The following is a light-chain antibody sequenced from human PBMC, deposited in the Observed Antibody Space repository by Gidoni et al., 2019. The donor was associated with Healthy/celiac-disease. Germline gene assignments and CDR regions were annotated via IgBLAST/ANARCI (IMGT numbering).Light chain of an antibody. V-gene: IGKV3-20*01. J-gene: IGKJ2*04. Sequence: SPVTPSLSPGERATLSFRASQSVSSSYLAWYQQKPGQAPRLLIYGASSRATGIPDRFSGSGSGTDFTLTISRLVPEDFAVYYCQQYGSSPPCSFGQGTKLEIK. CDR2: GAS. CDR1: QSVSSSY. CDR3: QQYGSSPPCS.